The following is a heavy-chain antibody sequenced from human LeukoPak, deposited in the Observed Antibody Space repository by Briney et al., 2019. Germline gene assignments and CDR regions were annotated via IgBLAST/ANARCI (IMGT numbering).Heavy chain of an antibody. Sequence: SETLSLTCTVSGGSISSYYWSWIRQPPGKGLEWIGYIYYSGSTNYNPSLKSRVTMSVDTSKNQFSLKLSSVTAADTAVYYCAREGSVSRYSYYGIDVWGQGTTVTVSS. D-gene: IGHD1-26*01. CDR3: AREGSVSRYSYYGIDV. CDR2: IYYSGST. J-gene: IGHJ6*02. V-gene: IGHV4-59*12. CDR1: GGSISSYY.